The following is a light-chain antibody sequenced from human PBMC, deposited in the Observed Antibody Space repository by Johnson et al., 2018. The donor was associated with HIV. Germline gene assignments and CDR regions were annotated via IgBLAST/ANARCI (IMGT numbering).Light chain of an antibody. CDR3: GTWDTSLGAQYV. CDR2: DNN. J-gene: IGLJ1*01. Sequence: QSVLTQPPSVSAAPGRWVTVSCSGTTSNIGDHSVSWFQHLPGAAPKLLIFDNNKRPSGIPDRFSDSQSGTSATLAITGLQTGDEADYYCGTWDTSLGAQYVFGSGTKVTAL. V-gene: IGLV1-51*01. CDR1: TSNIGDHS.